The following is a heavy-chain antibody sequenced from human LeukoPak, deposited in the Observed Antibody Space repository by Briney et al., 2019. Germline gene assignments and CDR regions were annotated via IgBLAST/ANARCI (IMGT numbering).Heavy chain of an antibody. Sequence: GGSLRLSCAGSGFTFNTYWMNWVRQAPGKGLEWVANINQNGSEKFYVDSVRGRFTISRDNAENSLYLQMTSLRAEDTAVYFCARDMWLGYKDETFDMDVWGKGTTVIVSS. CDR1: GFTFNTYW. CDR2: INQNGSEK. CDR3: ARDMWLGYKDETFDMDV. J-gene: IGHJ6*03. D-gene: IGHD5-18*01. V-gene: IGHV3-7*01.